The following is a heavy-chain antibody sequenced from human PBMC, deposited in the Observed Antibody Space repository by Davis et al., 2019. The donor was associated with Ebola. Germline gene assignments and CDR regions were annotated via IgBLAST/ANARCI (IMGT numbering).Heavy chain of an antibody. J-gene: IGHJ4*02. D-gene: IGHD6-19*01. V-gene: IGHV4-61*08. CDR1: GAFVSSGGYS. Sequence: SETLSLTCAVSGAFVSSGGYSWIWIRQPPGKGLEWIGYIYYSGSTNYNPSLKSRVTISVDTSKNQFSLRLSSVTAADTAVYYCARSLYSSGWTTRGFGYWGQGTLVTVSS. CDR3: ARSLYSSGWTTRGFGY. CDR2: IYYSGST.